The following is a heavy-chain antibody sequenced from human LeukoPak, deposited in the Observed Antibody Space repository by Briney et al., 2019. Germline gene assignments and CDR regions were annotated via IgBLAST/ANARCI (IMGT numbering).Heavy chain of an antibody. CDR1: GDSISSSNW. V-gene: IGHV4-4*02. J-gene: IGHJ4*02. D-gene: IGHD1-7*01. CDR3: ASSGNWNYDY. Sequence: SETLSLTCAVSGDSISSSNWWSWVRQPPGKGLEWIGEIYHSGSTNYNPSLKSRVTISVDTSKNQFSLKLSSVTAADTAVYYCASSGNWNYDYWGQGTLVTVSS. CDR2: IYHSGST.